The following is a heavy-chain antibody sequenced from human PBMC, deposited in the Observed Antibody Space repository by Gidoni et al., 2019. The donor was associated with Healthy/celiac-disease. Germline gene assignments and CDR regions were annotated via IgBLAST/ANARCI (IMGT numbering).Heavy chain of an antibody. J-gene: IGHJ6*02. CDR3: ARVPKRLQPLYGMDV. V-gene: IGHV3-9*01. Sequence: EVQLVESGGGLVQPGRSLRLSCAASGFTFDDYAMHWVRQAPGKGLEWVSGISWNSGSIGYADSVKGRFTISRDNAKNSLYLQMNSLRAEDTALYYCARVPKRLQPLYGMDVWGQGTTVTVSS. CDR1: GFTFDDYA. D-gene: IGHD4-4*01. CDR2: ISWNSGSI.